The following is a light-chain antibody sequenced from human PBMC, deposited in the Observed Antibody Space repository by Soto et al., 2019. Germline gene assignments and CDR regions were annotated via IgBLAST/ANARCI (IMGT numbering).Light chain of an antibody. V-gene: IGKV3-20*01. CDR2: GAS. CDR3: QQYGSSPEIT. Sequence: EIVLTQSPGTLSLSPGERATLSCRASQSVSSSYLAWFQQKPGQAPRHLIYGASGRATGIPDRFSGSGSGTDFTLTISRLEPEDFAVYYCQQYGSSPEITFGGGTKVEIK. CDR1: QSVSSSY. J-gene: IGKJ4*01.